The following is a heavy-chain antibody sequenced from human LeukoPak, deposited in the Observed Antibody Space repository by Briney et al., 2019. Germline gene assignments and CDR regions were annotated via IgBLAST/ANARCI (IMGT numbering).Heavy chain of an antibody. CDR3: ARDGGPLYSSRRKDFDY. CDR2: INPHSGGT. Sequence: ASVKVSCKASGYTFTGYYIHWVRQAPGQGLEWMGWINPHSGGTNYAQKFQDRVTVTRDTSISTAYMELNRLISDDTAVCYCARDGGPLYSSRRKDFDYWGQGTLVAVSS. V-gene: IGHV1-2*02. D-gene: IGHD3-10*01. CDR1: GYTFTGYY. J-gene: IGHJ4*02.